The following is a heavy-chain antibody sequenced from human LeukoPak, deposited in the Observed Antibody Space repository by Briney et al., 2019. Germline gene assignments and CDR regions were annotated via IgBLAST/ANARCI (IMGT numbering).Heavy chain of an antibody. V-gene: IGHV3-15*01. CDR2: IKSTPDGGTT. J-gene: IGHJ4*02. CDR1: GFTFSSYA. CDR3: TTEASGSYFF. D-gene: IGHD1-26*01. Sequence: PGGSLRLSCAASGFTFSSYAMSWVRQAPGKGLEWVGRIKSTPDGGTTDYAAPVKGRFTISRDDSKNTLYLQLNSLKTEDTAVYYCTTEASGSYFFWGQGTLVTVSS.